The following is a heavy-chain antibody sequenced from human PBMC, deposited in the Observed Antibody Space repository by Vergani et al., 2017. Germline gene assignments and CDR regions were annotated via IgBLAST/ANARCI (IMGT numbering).Heavy chain of an antibody. D-gene: IGHD1-26*01. V-gene: IGHV1-18*01. CDR2: ISAYSGET. J-gene: IGHJ6*03. CDR1: RYPFSRYG. Sequence: QAQLVQSGAEVMKPGASVRVSCKASRYPFSRYGISWVRQAPGQGLEWMGWISAYSGETRYARSLQGRVTMTTDASTNTAYMSLRSLRSDDTGIYYCARDGKPATVPHYYYYCYMDVWGKGTTVTVPS. CDR3: ARDGKPATVPHYYYYCYMDV.